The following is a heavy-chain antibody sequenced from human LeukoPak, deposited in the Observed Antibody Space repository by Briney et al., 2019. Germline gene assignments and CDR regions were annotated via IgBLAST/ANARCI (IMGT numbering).Heavy chain of an antibody. V-gene: IGHV3-48*03. CDR2: IGSSGSTI. Sequence: PGGSLRPSCAASGFTFSSYEMNWVRQAPGKGLEWVSYIGSSGSTIYYADSVKGRFTISRDNAKNSLYLQMNSLRAEDTAVYYCARDKRRGAVAVPFDYWGQGTLVTVSS. J-gene: IGHJ4*02. CDR1: GFTFSSYE. D-gene: IGHD6-19*01. CDR3: ARDKRRGAVAVPFDY.